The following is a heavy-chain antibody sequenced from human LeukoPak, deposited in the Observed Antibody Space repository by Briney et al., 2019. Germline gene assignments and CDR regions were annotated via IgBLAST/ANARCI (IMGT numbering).Heavy chain of an antibody. CDR2: ISAYNGNT. Sequence: PEASVKVSCKASGYTFTSYGISWVRQAPGQGLEWMGWISAYNGNTNYAQKLQGRVTMTTDTSTSTAYMELRSLRSDDTAVYYCARTEGSQWLVPGGYWGQGTLVTVSS. D-gene: IGHD6-19*01. V-gene: IGHV1-18*01. CDR1: GYTFTSYG. J-gene: IGHJ4*02. CDR3: ARTEGSQWLVPGGY.